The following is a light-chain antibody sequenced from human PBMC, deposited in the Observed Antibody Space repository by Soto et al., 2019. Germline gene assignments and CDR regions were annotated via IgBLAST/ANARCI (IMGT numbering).Light chain of an antibody. CDR2: DAS. J-gene: IGKJ5*01. V-gene: IGKV3-11*01. CDR3: QQRSNQRLIT. Sequence: QSPLARCFSQGEGAXXSCRASQSIKPFLVWYQQRPGQPPKLLIHDASHNSACIPSLFSGCAFGTDFTLTISSLGPEDDAVCYCQQRSNQRLITFGHGARMEIK. CDR1: QSIKPF.